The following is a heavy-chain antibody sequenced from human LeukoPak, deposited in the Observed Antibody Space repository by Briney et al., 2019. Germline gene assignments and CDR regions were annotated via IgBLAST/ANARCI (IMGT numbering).Heavy chain of an antibody. CDR3: ARTTEGGYTYDYFYYYYMDV. V-gene: IGHV4-61*08. D-gene: IGHD5-18*01. CDR2: IYYSGST. CDR1: LYAINSGYY. Sequence: PSETLSLTCTVSLYAINSGYYWGWIRQSPGKGLEWIGYIYYSGSTNYNPSLKSRVTISVDTSKNQFSLKLSSVTAADTAVYYCARTTEGGYTYDYFYYYYMDVWGKGTTVTISS. J-gene: IGHJ6*03.